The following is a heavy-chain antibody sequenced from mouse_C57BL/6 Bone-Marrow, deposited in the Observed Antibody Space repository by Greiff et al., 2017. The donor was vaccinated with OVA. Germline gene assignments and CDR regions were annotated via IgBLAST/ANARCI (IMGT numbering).Heavy chain of an antibody. V-gene: IGHV1-82*01. CDR1: GYAFSSSR. CDR3: AGGLSLYWYFDV. J-gene: IGHJ1*03. D-gene: IGHD3-1*01. Sequence: QVQLQQPGTELVKPGASVKISCKASGYAFSSSRMNWVKQRPGTGLEWIGRIYPGDGDTNYNGKFKGKATLTADKASSTAYMQLSSLTSEDSAVYVCAGGLSLYWYFDVWGTGTTVTVSS. CDR2: IYPGDGDT.